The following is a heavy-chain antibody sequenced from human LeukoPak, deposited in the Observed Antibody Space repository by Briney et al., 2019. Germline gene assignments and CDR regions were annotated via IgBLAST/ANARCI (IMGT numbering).Heavy chain of an antibody. CDR3: AKRLESGADYYDY. CDR1: GFTFSSSA. Sequence: EGSLRLSCAASGFTFSSSAMSWVRQAPGKGLEWVSSITDSGANTFYADSMRGRFTISRDNSKNTLYLQMDSLRAEDTAVYYRAKRLESGADYYDYWGQGTLVTVSS. CDR2: ITDSGANT. D-gene: IGHD2/OR15-2a*01. J-gene: IGHJ4*02. V-gene: IGHV3-23*01.